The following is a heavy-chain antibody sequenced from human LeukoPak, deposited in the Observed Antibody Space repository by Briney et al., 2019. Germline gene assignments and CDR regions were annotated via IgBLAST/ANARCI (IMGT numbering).Heavy chain of an antibody. D-gene: IGHD3-3*01. CDR2: NSAYNGNT. V-gene: IGHV1-18*01. J-gene: IGHJ4*02. CDR1: GYRFTSYG. CDR3: GRVPSTLYDFWSAYLIDY. Sequence: ASVKVSCKASGYRFTSYGIFWVRQAPGQGLEWMGWNSAYNGNTNYAQKLQGRVTMTRDTSTSTAYMELRSLRSDDTAVYYCGRVPSTLYDFWSAYLIDYWGQGTLVTVSS.